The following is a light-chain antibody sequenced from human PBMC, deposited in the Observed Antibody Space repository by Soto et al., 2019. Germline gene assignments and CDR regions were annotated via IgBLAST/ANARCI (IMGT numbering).Light chain of an antibody. CDR1: QGISSW. CDR3: QQYETFSGT. V-gene: IGKV1-12*01. CDR2: DAS. J-gene: IGKJ1*01. Sequence: DIQMTQSPSSVSASVGGRVTITCRASQGISSWLAWYQQKPGKAPKLLIYDASALPRGVPSRFSGSGSGTKFTLTIASLQPDDFATYYCQQYETFSGTFGPGTKVDIK.